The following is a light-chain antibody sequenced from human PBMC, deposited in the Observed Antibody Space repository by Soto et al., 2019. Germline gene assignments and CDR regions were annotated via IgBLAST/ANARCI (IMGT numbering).Light chain of an antibody. V-gene: IGKV1-5*03. CDR3: QHYNSYSEA. J-gene: IGKJ1*01. CDR2: KAS. Sequence: IQMTQSPSTLSGSVGDRVTITCRASQTISSWLAWYRQKPGKAPKLLIYKASTLKSGVPSRFSGSGSGTEFTLTISSLQPDDFATYYCQHYNSYSEAFGQGT. CDR1: QTISSW.